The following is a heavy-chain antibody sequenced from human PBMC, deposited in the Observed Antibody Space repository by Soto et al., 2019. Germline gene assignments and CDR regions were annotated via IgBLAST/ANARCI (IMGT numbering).Heavy chain of an antibody. CDR1: GFTFSDNY. CDR3: ARDRWGMTIFGVGNWFDP. V-gene: IGHV3-11*01. J-gene: IGHJ5*02. Sequence: GGSLRLSCAASGFTFSDNYMSWIRQAPGKGLEWVSYISSSGSTIYYADSAKSRFTSSRVNAKNSLNLQMNRLSAEDTAVYYCARDRWGMTIFGVGNWFDPWGQGTLVTVSS. CDR2: ISSSGSTI. D-gene: IGHD3-3*01.